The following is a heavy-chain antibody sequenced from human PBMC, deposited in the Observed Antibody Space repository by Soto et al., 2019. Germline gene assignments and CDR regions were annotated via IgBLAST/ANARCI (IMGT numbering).Heavy chain of an antibody. CDR2: ISYDGSNE. Sequence: QVQLVESGGDVVQPGTSLRLSCAGSGFTFTNYGLHWVRQAPGKGLEWVAAISYDGSNEYYADSVKGRFTISRDYSKKMLYPQMDSLRPEDTAVYYCAKDGAPRYCTRSSCHPAGAYWGQGTLVTVSS. J-gene: IGHJ4*02. CDR3: AKDGAPRYCTRSSCHPAGAY. D-gene: IGHD2-2*01. V-gene: IGHV3-30*18. CDR1: GFTFTNYG.